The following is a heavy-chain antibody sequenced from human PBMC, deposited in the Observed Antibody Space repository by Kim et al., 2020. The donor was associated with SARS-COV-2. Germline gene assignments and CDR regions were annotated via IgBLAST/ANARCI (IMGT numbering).Heavy chain of an antibody. Sequence: GGSLRLSCAASGFILSNYAMHWVRQAPGKGLEWVAAVSNDGGNEYYVESVKGRCTVSRDNPKNTVYLQMNSLRPEDTAVYYCTKRALGGPLDYSGLGTLVTVSS. D-gene: IGHD7-27*01. CDR1: GFILSNYA. CDR2: VSNDGGNE. V-gene: IGHV3-30*18. J-gene: IGHJ4*02. CDR3: TKRALGGPLDY.